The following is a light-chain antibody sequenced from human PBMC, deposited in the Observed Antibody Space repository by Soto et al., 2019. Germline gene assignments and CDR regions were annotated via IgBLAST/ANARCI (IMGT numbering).Light chain of an antibody. CDR3: AAWDDSLSGHCV. CDR1: SSDVGGYNY. Sequence: QSVLTQPRSVSGSPGQSVTISCTGTSSDVGGYNYVFWYQQLPGTAPKLLIYSNNQRPSGVPDRFSGSKSGTSASLAISGLRSEDEADYYCAAWDDSLSGHCVFGTGTKVTVL. CDR2: SNN. V-gene: IGLV1-47*02. J-gene: IGLJ1*01.